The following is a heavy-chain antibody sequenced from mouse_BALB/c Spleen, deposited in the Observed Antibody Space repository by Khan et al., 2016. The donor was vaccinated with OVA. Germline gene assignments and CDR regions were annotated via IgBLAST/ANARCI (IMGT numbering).Heavy chain of an antibody. V-gene: IGHV9-2-1*01. CDR1: GYTFTDYS. Sequence: QIQLVQSGPELKKPGETVKISCKASGYTFTDYSMHWVKQAPGKGLKWMGWINTETGEPTSADDFKGRFAFSLETSASTAYWQINNLKNEESATYFCACRKHWDFDVWGAGTTVTVSS. CDR3: ACRKHWDFDV. CDR2: INTETGEP. J-gene: IGHJ1*01.